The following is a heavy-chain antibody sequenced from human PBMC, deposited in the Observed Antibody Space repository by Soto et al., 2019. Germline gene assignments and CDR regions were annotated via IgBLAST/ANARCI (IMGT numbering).Heavy chain of an antibody. CDR3: ASPGFYYYYGMDV. J-gene: IGHJ6*02. V-gene: IGHV3-74*01. Sequence: GGSLRLSCAASGFTFSSYWMHWVRQAPGKGLVWVSRINSDGSSTSYADSVKGRFTISRDNAKNTLYLQMNSLRAEDTAVYYCASPGFYYYYGMDVWGQGTTVTVSS. CDR2: INSDGSST. CDR1: GFTFSSYW.